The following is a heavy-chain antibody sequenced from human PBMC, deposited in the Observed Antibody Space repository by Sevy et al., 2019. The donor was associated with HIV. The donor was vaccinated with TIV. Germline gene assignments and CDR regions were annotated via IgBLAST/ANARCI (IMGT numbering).Heavy chain of an antibody. CDR1: GFIFGDYY. J-gene: IGHJ4*02. CDR3: ARGAHDDDANWGFDY. CDR2: VSRGGFTI. D-gene: IGHD7-27*01. Sequence: GGSLRLSCAASGFIFGDYYMAWVRQAPGKGLEWISNVSRGGFTIYYAASLEGRFSIPGDDAKDSLFLQMDSVRAEDTAFYYCARGAHDDDANWGFDYWGQGALVTVSS. V-gene: IGHV3-11*01.